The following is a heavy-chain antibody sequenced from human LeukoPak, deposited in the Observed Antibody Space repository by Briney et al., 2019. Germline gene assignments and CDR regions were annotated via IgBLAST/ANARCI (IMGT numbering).Heavy chain of an antibody. J-gene: IGHJ4*02. CDR1: GFTFSSYW. Sequence: GGSLRLSCAPSGFTFSSYWMSWVRQAPGKGLEWVANIKQDGSEKYYVDSVKGRFTISRDNAKNSLYLQMNSLRAEDTAVYYCARDRYISRSWGYDFDYWGQGTLVTVSS. CDR2: IKQDGSEK. CDR3: ARDRYISRSWGYDFDY. V-gene: IGHV3-7*01. D-gene: IGHD6-13*01.